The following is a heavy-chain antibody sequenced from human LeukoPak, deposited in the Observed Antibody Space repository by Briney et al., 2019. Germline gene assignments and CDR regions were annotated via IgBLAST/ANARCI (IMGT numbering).Heavy chain of an antibody. CDR2: ISSSSSSI. Sequence: PGGSLRLSCAASGFTFSNYGMNWVRQAPGKGLEWVSYISSSSSSIYYADSVEGRFTISRDSAKNSLYLQMNGLRAEDTAVYYCARDPGYFFDYWGQGTLVTVSS. CDR1: GFTFSNYG. CDR3: ARDPGYFFDY. V-gene: IGHV3-48*04. J-gene: IGHJ4*02.